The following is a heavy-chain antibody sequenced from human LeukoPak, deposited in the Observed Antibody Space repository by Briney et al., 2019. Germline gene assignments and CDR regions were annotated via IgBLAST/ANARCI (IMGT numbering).Heavy chain of an antibody. D-gene: IGHD3-3*01. J-gene: IGHJ5*02. CDR2: IYYSGST. V-gene: IGHV4-39*01. CDR1: GGSISSSSYY. Sequence: PSETLSLTCTVSGGSISSSSYYWGWIRQPPGKGLEWIGSIYYSGSTYYNPSLKGRVTISVDTSKNQFSLKLSSVTAADTAVYYCARREWVGGWFDPWGQGTLVTVSS. CDR3: ARREWVGGWFDP.